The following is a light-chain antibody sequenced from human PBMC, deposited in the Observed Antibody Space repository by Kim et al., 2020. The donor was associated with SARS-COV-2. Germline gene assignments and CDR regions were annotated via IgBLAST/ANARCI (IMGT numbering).Light chain of an antibody. J-gene: IGLJ2*01. Sequence: QSALTQPPSASGSLGQSVTISCTGTSSDVGGYNYVSWYQQHPGKVPKLMIYEVTKRPSGVPDRFSGSKSGNTASLTVSGLQAEDEAEYYCSSFAGSNSVGVFGGGTKVTVL. V-gene: IGLV2-8*01. CDR1: SSDVGGYNY. CDR3: SSFAGSNSVGV. CDR2: EVT.